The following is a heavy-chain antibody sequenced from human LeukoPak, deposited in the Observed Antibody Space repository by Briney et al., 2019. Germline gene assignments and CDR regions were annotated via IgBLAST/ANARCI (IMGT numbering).Heavy chain of an antibody. V-gene: IGHV3-53*01. CDR2: IYSGGST. CDR1: GFTVSSNY. CDR3: ARGEVYCGGDCYGMDV. J-gene: IGHJ6*02. Sequence: PGGSLRLSCAASGFTVSSNYMSWVRQAPGKGLEWVSVIYSGGSTYYADSVEGRFTISRDNSKNTLYLQMNSLRAEDTAVYYCARGEVYCGGDCYGMDVWGQGTTVTVSS. D-gene: IGHD2-21*01.